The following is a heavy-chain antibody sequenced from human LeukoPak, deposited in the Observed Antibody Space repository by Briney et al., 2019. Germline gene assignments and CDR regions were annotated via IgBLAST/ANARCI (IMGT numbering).Heavy chain of an antibody. CDR1: GITFTNAW. CDR3: TTDRMIYATNWAVSWFDP. Sequence: GGSLRLSCAASGITFTNAWLTWVRQAPGKGLEWVGRVKTKGDGGAADYAAPVRGRFTISRDDSTKTLYLQMNSLKTEDTAVYYCTTDRMIYATNWAVSWFDPWGQGTLVTVSS. D-gene: IGHD2-8*01. J-gene: IGHJ5*02. CDR2: VKTKGDGGAA. V-gene: IGHV3-15*01.